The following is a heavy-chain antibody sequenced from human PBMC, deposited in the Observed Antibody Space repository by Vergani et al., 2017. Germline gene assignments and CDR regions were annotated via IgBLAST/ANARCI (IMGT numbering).Heavy chain of an antibody. Sequence: QVQLVESGGGVVQPGRSLRLSCAASGFTFSSYGMHWVRQAPGKGLEWVAVIWYDGSNKYYADSVKGRFTISRDNSKNTLYLQMNSLRAEDTAVYYCAREANTRYMDVWGKGTTVTVSS. CDR3: AREANTRYMDV. V-gene: IGHV3-33*01. CDR2: IWYDGSNK. J-gene: IGHJ6*03. CDR1: GFTFSSYG. D-gene: IGHD1-1*01.